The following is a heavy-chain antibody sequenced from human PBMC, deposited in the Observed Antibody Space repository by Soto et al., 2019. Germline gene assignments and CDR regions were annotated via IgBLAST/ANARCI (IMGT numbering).Heavy chain of an antibody. CDR2: IIPILGIA. J-gene: IGHJ6*02. D-gene: IGHD5-18*01. CDR3: ARGGYRYDPPNDYYYGMDV. Sequence: QVQLVQSGAEVKKPGSSVKVSCKASGGTFSSYTISWVRQAPGQGLEWMGRIIPILGIANYAQKFQGRVTSTADKXPGXAXMELSSVRSEDTAVYYCARGGYRYDPPNDYYYGMDVWGQGTTVTVSS. V-gene: IGHV1-69*02. CDR1: GGTFSSYT.